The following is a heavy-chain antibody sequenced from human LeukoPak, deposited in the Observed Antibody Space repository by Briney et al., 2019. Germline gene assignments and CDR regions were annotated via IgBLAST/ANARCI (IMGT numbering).Heavy chain of an antibody. V-gene: IGHV3-7*03. CDR3: ARDNGGWFDT. D-gene: IGHD3-10*01. Sequence: AGGSLRLSCVASEFIFSDYWMSWVRQAPGKGLEWAANIKQGGREEKYVSSVKGRFAISRDDAKSTLYLQMDSLSGDDTAVYYCARDNGGWFDTWGRGTLVTVSS. CDR1: EFIFSDYW. J-gene: IGHJ5*02. CDR2: IKQGGREE.